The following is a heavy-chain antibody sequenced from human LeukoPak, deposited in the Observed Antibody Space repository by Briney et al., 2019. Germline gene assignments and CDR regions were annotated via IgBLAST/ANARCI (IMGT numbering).Heavy chain of an antibody. CDR3: ARGSSSTSRAWFDP. Sequence: PGGSLRLSCAASGFTFSSYAMSWVRQAPGKGLEWVSAISGSGGSTYYADSVKGRFTISRDNSKNTLYLQMNSLRAEDTAVYYCARGSSSTSRAWFDPWGQGTLVTVSS. CDR2: ISGSGGST. J-gene: IGHJ5*02. V-gene: IGHV3-23*01. D-gene: IGHD2-2*01. CDR1: GFTFSSYA.